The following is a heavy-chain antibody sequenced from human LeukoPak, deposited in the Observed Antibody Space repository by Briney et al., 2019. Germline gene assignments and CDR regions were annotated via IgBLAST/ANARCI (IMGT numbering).Heavy chain of an antibody. V-gene: IGHV3-30-3*01. CDR1: GFTFSSYA. J-gene: IGHJ4*02. Sequence: LPGRSLRLSCAASGFTFSSYAMHWVRQAPGKGLEWVAVISYDGSNKYCADSVKGRFTISRDNSKNTLYLQMNSLRAEDTAVYYCARHITGTPFDYWGQGTLVTVSS. D-gene: IGHD1-20*01. CDR3: ARHITGTPFDY. CDR2: ISYDGSNK.